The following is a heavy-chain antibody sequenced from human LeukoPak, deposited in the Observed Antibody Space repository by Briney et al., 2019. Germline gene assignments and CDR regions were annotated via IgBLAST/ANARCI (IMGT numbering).Heavy chain of an antibody. CDR3: AKGPYSNLRYYYMDV. J-gene: IGHJ6*03. CDR2: ISGSGGST. Sequence: GGSLRLSCAASGFTFSSYWMSWVRQAPGKGLEWVSAISGSGGSTHYADSVKGRFTISRDNSKNTLYLQMNSLRVEDTAVYYCAKGPYSNLRYYYMDVWGKGTTVTVSS. CDR1: GFTFSSYW. D-gene: IGHD4-11*01. V-gene: IGHV3-23*01.